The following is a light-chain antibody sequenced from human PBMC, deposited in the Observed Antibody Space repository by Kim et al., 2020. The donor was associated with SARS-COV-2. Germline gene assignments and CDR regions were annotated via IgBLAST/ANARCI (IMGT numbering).Light chain of an antibody. CDR1: SSDGGSYNL. V-gene: IGLV2-23*02. CDR2: EVS. J-gene: IGLJ3*02. CDR3: CSYAGSSTWV. Sequence: QSALTQPASVSGSPGQSITISCTGTSSDGGSYNLVSWYQQHPGKAPKLMIYEVSKRPSGVSNRFSGSKSGNTASLTISGLQAEDEADYYCCSYAGSSTWVFGGGTQLTVL.